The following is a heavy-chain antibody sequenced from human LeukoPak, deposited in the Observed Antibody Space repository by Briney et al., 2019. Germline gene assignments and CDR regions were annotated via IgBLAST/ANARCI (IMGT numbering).Heavy chain of an antibody. D-gene: IGHD2-2*01. V-gene: IGHV1-2*02. Sequence: ASVKVSCKASGYTFTGYYMHWVRQAPGQGREWMGWISPDTGATDIAQKFQGRVTMTRDTSISAAYMELSRLRSDDTAVYYCTRDHCSYINCYEDYYYGMDVWGQGTTVTVSS. CDR1: GYTFTGYY. J-gene: IGHJ6*02. CDR2: ISPDTGAT. CDR3: TRDHCSYINCYEDYYYGMDV.